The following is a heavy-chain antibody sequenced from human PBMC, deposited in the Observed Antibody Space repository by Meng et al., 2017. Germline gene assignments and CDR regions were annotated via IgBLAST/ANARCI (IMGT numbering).Heavy chain of an antibody. D-gene: IGHD3-22*01. CDR3: ARAPRKTYDSSGYDY. CDR1: GYTCTSYD. V-gene: IGHV1-8*01. CDR2: MKPNSGNT. J-gene: IGHJ4*02. Sequence: RVVRSGAGVKEPGASVKGSRKAYGYTCTSYDSNGVRQATVKGLEMMGWMKPNSGNTGYAQKFQSRVTMTRNTTISTDNMERSSLRSEDTAVYYCARAPRKTYDSSGYDYWGQGTLVTVSS.